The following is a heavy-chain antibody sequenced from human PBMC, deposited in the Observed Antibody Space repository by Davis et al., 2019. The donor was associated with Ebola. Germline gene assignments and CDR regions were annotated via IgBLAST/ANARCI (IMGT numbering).Heavy chain of an antibody. CDR3: VRGSDAYKTGY. D-gene: IGHD5-24*01. CDR2: ISNGGRT. Sequence: GSLRLSCAVSDFTVGSNYMSWIRQSPGKGLEWIAFISNGGRTIYNPSLRGRVTISIDTSKNQFSLEVRSVTAADTAFYYCVRGSDAYKTGYWGQGTLVTVSS. CDR1: DFTVGSNY. V-gene: IGHV4-59*02. J-gene: IGHJ4*02.